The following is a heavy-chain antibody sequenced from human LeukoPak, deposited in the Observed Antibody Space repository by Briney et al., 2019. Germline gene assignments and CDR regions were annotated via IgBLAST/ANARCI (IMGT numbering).Heavy chain of an antibody. J-gene: IGHJ4*02. V-gene: IGHV1-2*02. CDR1: GYSFTGFF. CDR2: ISPNRGDT. Sequence: ASVKVSCKASGYSFTGFFIHWVRQAPGQGLEWMGWISPNRGDTNYAQKFKGRVTMTTDTSLNTIYMELRSLRLDDTAVYFCARSDYGGQVHIDYWGQGTLVTVSS. CDR3: ARSDYGGQVHIDY. D-gene: IGHD3-16*01.